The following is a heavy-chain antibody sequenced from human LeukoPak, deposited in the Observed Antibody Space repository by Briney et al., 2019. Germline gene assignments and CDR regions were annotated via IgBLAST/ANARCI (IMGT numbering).Heavy chain of an antibody. Sequence: TSETLSLTCTVSGGSISSYYWSWIRQPPGKGLEWIGYIYYSGSTNYNPSLKSRVTISVDTSKNRFSLKLSSVTAADTAVYYCARSYGSGSYRYWGQGTLVTVSS. CDR1: GGSISSYY. V-gene: IGHV4-59*01. J-gene: IGHJ4*02. D-gene: IGHD3-10*01. CDR3: ARSYGSGSYRY. CDR2: IYYSGST.